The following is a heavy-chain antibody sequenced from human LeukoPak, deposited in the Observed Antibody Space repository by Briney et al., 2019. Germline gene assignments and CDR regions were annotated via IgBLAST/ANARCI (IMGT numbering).Heavy chain of an antibody. CDR3: ARGGIVVATVY. Sequence: PSETLSLTCDVYGGSFSGYYWSWIRQPPGKGLEWIGEINHRGSTNYNPSLKSRVTISVDTSKHQFSLKLTSVTAADAAVYYCARGGIVVATVYWGQGNLVTVSS. CDR2: INHRGST. D-gene: IGHD6-19*01. CDR1: GGSFSGYY. V-gene: IGHV4-34*01. J-gene: IGHJ4*02.